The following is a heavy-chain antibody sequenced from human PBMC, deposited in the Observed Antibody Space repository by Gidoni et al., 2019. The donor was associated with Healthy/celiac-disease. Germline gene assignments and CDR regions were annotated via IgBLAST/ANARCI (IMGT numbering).Heavy chain of an antibody. CDR2: IWYDGSNK. J-gene: IGHJ4*02. Sequence: QVQLVESGGGVVQPGRSLRLSCAASGFTFSSHGVHRVRQAPGKGLGWVAVIWYDGSNKYYADSVKGRFTISRDNSKNTLYLQMNSLRAEDTAVYYCARDMVNDYGDYAYPDYWGQGTLVTVSS. CDR3: ARDMVNDYGDYAYPDY. V-gene: IGHV3-33*01. D-gene: IGHD4-17*01. CDR1: GFTFSSHG.